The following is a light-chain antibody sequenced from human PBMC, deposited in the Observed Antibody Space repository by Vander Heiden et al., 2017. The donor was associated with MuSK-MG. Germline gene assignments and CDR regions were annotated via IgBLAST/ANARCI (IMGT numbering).Light chain of an antibody. CDR3: QQNYSTPWT. J-gene: IGKJ1*01. CDR1: QSISSY. V-gene: IGKV1-39*01. CDR2: AAS. Sequence: DIQMTQSPSSLSASVGDRVTITCRASQSISSYLNWYQQKPGKAPNLLIYAASSLQSGVPSRFSGSGSGTDFTLTISRLQPEDFATYYCQQNYSTPWTFGQGTKVEIK.